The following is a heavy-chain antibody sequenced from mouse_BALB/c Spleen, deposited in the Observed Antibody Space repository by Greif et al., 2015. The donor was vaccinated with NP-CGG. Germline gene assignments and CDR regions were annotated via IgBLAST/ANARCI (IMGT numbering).Heavy chain of an antibody. J-gene: IGHJ2*01. CDR2: VDPANGNT. CDR3: ARGGTGSGYFDY. CDR1: GFNIKDTY. D-gene: IGHD4-1*01. V-gene: IGHV14-3*02. Sequence: VQLQQSGAELVKPGASVKLSCTASGFNIKDTYMHWVKQRPEQGLEWIGRVDPANGNTKYDQKFQGKATITADTSSNTAYLQLSSLTSEDTAVYYCARGGTGSGYFDYWGQGTTLTVSS.